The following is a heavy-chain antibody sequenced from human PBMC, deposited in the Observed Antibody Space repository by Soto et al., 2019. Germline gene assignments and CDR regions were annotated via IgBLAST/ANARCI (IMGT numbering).Heavy chain of an antibody. Sequence: SETLSLTCSVSGVTMSYGGYYWSWIRQSPGKGLEWLGYISHLGTTYDNPSFRSRLSFSIDSNRKQFSLRLSSITAENKADYYCPRCGGYDSFDFWGQGIQVTVSS. CDR3: PRCGGYDSFDF. D-gene: IGHD2-21*01. CDR2: ISHLGTT. CDR1: GVTMSYGGYY. J-gene: IGHJ4*02. V-gene: IGHV4-30-2*06.